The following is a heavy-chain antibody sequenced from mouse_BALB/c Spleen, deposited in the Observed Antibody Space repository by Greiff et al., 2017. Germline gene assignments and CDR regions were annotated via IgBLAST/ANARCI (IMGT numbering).Heavy chain of an antibody. J-gene: IGHJ3*01. Sequence: VQLVESGGGLVKPGGSLKLSCAASGFTFSSYAMSWVRQTPEKRLEWVASISSGGSTYYPDSVKGRFTISRDNARNILYLQMSSLRSEDTAMYYCAYGNYDWFAYWGQGTLVTVSA. CDR3: AYGNYDWFAY. D-gene: IGHD2-1*01. V-gene: IGHV5-6-5*01. CDR1: GFTFSSYA. CDR2: ISSGGST.